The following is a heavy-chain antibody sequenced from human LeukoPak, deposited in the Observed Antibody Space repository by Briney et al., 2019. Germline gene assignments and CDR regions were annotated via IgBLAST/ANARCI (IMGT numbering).Heavy chain of an antibody. CDR2: IYSGGST. Sequence: GGSLRLSCAASGITVSSNYMTWVRQAPGKGLEWVSVIYSGGSTYYADSGKGRFTISRDNSKNTLYLQMNSLRAEDTAVYYCARFVFGSGWYGYHFDYWGQGTLVTVSS. D-gene: IGHD6-19*01. J-gene: IGHJ4*02. V-gene: IGHV3-66*01. CDR3: ARFVFGSGWYGYHFDY. CDR1: GITVSSNY.